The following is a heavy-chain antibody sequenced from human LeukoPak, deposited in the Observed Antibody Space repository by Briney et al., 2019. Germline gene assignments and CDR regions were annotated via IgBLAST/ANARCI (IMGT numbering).Heavy chain of an antibody. Sequence: SETLSLTCTVSGGSISSYYWSWIRQPPGKGLEWIGYIYYSGSTNYNPSLKSRVTISVDTSKNQFSLKLSSVTAADTAVYYCARGSIYGYYYYYGMDVWGQGTTVTVS. CDR2: IYYSGST. CDR3: ARGSIYGYYYYYGMDV. D-gene: IGHD2-2*02. CDR1: GGSISSYY. V-gene: IGHV4-59*01. J-gene: IGHJ6*02.